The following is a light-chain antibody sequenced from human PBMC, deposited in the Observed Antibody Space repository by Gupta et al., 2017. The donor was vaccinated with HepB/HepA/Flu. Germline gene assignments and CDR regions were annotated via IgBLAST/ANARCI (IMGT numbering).Light chain of an antibody. CDR2: AAS. J-gene: IGKJ1*01. V-gene: IGKV1-39*01. CDR3: QQSPTTPRT. CDR1: QRIASF. Sequence: DIQMTQSPSSLSASVGDTVTITCRAGQRIASFLNWYQQNPGKAPKLLIYAASSLDSGVPSRFSGSASGTDFTFTISMLQPDDFATYYCQQSPTTPRTFGRGTRVDMK.